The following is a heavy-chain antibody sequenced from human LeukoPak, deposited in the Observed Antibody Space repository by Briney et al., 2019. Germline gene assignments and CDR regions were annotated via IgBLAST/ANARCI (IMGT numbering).Heavy chain of an antibody. CDR3: AKDPHDFWSVGPQPFFQH. D-gene: IGHD3-3*01. Sequence: GGSLRLSCAASGFTFSSYGMHWVRQAPDKGLEWVAFIRYDGSNKYYADSVKGRFTISRDNSKNTLYLQMNSLRPEDTAVYYCAKDPHDFWSVGPQPFFQHWGQGTLVSVSS. CDR2: IRYDGSNK. J-gene: IGHJ1*01. CDR1: GFTFSSYG. V-gene: IGHV3-30*02.